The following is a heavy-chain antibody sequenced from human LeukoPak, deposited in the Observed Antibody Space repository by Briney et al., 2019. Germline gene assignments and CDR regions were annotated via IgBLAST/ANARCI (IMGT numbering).Heavy chain of an antibody. CDR1: GFTFSSYW. J-gene: IGHJ4*02. CDR3: ASLYSSGWTRDY. V-gene: IGHV3-7*01. D-gene: IGHD6-19*01. Sequence: GGSLRLSCAASGFTFSSYWMSWVRQAPGKGLEWVANIKQDGSEKYYVDSVKGRFTISRDNAKNSLYLQMNSLRAEDPAVYYCASLYSSGWTRDYWGQGTLVTVSS. CDR2: IKQDGSEK.